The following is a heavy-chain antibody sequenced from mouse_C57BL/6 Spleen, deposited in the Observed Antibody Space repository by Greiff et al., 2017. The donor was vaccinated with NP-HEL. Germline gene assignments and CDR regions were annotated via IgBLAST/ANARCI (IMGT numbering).Heavy chain of an antibody. Sequence: VQLQESGPELVKPGASVKLSCKASGYTFTSYDINWVKQRPGQGLEWIGWIYPRDGSTKYNEKFKGKATLTVDTSSSTAYMELHSLTSEDSAVYFCAREGGVYYGSSYVDWYFDVWGTGTTVTVSS. CDR2: IYPRDGST. CDR3: AREGGVYYGSSYVDWYFDV. CDR1: GYTFTSYD. D-gene: IGHD1-1*01. V-gene: IGHV1-85*01. J-gene: IGHJ1*03.